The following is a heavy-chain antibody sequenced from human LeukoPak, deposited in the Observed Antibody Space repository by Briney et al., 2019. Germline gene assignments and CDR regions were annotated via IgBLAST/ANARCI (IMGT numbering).Heavy chain of an antibody. Sequence: GGSLRLSCAASGFTVSSNYMSWVRQAPGKGLEWVSVIYSGGSTYSADSVKGRFTISRDNSKNTLYLQMNSLRAEDTAVYYCAREPYDSSGSFDYWGQGTLVTVSS. V-gene: IGHV3-53*01. CDR2: IYSGGST. CDR1: GFTVSSNY. D-gene: IGHD3-22*01. J-gene: IGHJ4*02. CDR3: AREPYDSSGSFDY.